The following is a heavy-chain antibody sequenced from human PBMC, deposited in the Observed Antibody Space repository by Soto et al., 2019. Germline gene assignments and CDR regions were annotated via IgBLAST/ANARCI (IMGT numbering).Heavy chain of an antibody. V-gene: IGHV4-31*03. CDR1: GGSISSGGYY. CDR2: IYYSGST. Sequence: SETLSLTCTVSGGSISSGGYYWSWIRQHPGKGLEWIGYIYYSGSTYYNPSLKSRVTISVDTSKNQFSLKLSSVTAADTAVYYCARDRYYDSGPAYFDYWGQGTLVTVSS. J-gene: IGHJ4*02. D-gene: IGHD3-22*01. CDR3: ARDRYYDSGPAYFDY.